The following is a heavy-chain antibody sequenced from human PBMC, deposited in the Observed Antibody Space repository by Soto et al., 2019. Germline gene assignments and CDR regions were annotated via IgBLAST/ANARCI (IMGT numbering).Heavy chain of an antibody. V-gene: IGHV3-33*01. Sequence: QVQLVESGGGVVQPGRSLRLSCAASGFTFSSYGMHWVRQAPGKGLEWVAVIWYDGSNKYYADSVKGRFTISRDNSKNTLYLQMNSLRAEDTAVYYCARDTRNPYYDILTGYTYSDYYYYGMDVWGQGTTVTVSS. CDR1: GFTFSSYG. D-gene: IGHD3-9*01. J-gene: IGHJ6*02. CDR3: ARDTRNPYYDILTGYTYSDYYYYGMDV. CDR2: IWYDGSNK.